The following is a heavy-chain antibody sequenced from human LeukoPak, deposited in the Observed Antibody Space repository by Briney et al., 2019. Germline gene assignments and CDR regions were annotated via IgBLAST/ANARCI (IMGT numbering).Heavy chain of an antibody. CDR3: ARAPRYCSGGSCYTFDY. J-gene: IGHJ4*02. Sequence: PGGSLRLSCAASGFTFSSYSMNWVRQAPGKGLEWVSSISSSSSYIYYADSVKGRFTISRDNAKNSLYLQMNSLRAEDTAVYYCARAPRYCSGGSCYTFDYWGQGTLVTVSS. CDR1: GFTFSSYS. CDR2: ISSSSSYI. D-gene: IGHD2-15*01. V-gene: IGHV3-21*01.